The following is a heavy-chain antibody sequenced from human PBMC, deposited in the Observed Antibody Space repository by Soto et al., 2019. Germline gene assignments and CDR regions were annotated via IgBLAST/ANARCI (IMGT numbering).Heavy chain of an antibody. Sequence: QVQLQESGPGLVEPSQTLSLTCTVSGGSISSGDYFWSWIRQPPGEGLEWIGHIYHGGSTYNNPSLKARVTISVDTSKNQFSLNLNAVTAADTAGYYWAGVMSGDKVDYWGQGTLVTVSS. V-gene: IGHV4-30-4*01. D-gene: IGHD7-27*01. CDR3: AGVMSGDKVDY. J-gene: IGHJ4*02. CDR1: GGSISSGDYF. CDR2: IYHGGST.